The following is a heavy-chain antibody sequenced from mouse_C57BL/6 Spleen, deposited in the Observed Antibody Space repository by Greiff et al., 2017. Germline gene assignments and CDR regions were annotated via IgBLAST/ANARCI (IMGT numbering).Heavy chain of an antibody. V-gene: IGHV1-69*01. D-gene: IGHD2-4*01. Sequence: VKLQQPGAELVMPGASVKLSCKASGYTFTSYWMHWVKQRPGQGLEWIGEIDPSDSYTNYNQKFKGKSTLTVDKSSSTAYMQLSSLTSEDSAVYYCALSTMITTVYYYAMDYWGQGTSVTVSS. CDR3: ALSTMITTVYYYAMDY. J-gene: IGHJ4*01. CDR2: IDPSDSYT. CDR1: GYTFTSYW.